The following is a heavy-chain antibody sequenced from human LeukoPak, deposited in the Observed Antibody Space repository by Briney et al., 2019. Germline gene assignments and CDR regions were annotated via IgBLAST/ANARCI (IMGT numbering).Heavy chain of an antibody. D-gene: IGHD4-17*01. V-gene: IGHV3-7*02. Sequence: GGSLRLSCAASGFTFSSYWMSWVRQAPGKGLEWVANIKQDGSEKYYVDSVKGRFTISRDDAKNSLYLQMNSLRVEDTAVYYCARGLRTTTIDYWGQGTLVTVSS. CDR3: ARGLRTTTIDY. CDR2: IKQDGSEK. CDR1: GFTFSSYW. J-gene: IGHJ4*02.